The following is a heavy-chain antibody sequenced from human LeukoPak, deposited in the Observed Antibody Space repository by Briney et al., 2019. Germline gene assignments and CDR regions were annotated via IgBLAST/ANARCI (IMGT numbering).Heavy chain of an antibody. CDR2: IYYSGST. Sequence: PSETLSLTCTVSGGSISSSSYYWGWIRQPPGKGLEWIGSIYYSGSTYYNPSLKSRVTISVDTSKNQFSLKLSSVTAADTAVYYCARLAESYYFDYWGQGTLVTVSS. CDR1: GGSISSSSYY. D-gene: IGHD3-16*02. V-gene: IGHV4-39*01. CDR3: ARLAESYYFDY. J-gene: IGHJ4*02.